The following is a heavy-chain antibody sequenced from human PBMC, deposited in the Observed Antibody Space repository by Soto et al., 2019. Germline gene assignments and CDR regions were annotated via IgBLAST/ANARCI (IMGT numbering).Heavy chain of an antibody. V-gene: IGHV3-23*01. CDR3: SKGLSSSGGFDP. D-gene: IGHD2-15*01. CDR1: GFTFSSYA. Sequence: EVQLLESGGGLVQPGGSLRLSCAASGFTFSSYAMSWVRQAPGKGLEWVSAISGSGGSTYYADSVKGRFTISRDNSKNPLYLQMNSLRVEDTGGYYCSKGLSSSGGFDPLGQGTLVTVSS. CDR2: ISGSGGST. J-gene: IGHJ5*02.